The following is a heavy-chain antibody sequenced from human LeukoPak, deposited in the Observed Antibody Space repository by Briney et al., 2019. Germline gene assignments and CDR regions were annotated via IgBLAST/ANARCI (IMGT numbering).Heavy chain of an antibody. CDR3: VRSLSGYITDRLLDQ. V-gene: IGHV3-48*03. Sequence: PGGCLRLSCAVSGFSFSSFEMDWVRQAPGRGLEWVSYISKNFDTHYADYVKGRFTISRDNDRESLYLQMNSLRAEDSGVYYCVRSLSGYITDRLLDQWGQGALVTVSS. CDR1: GFSFSSFE. J-gene: IGHJ4*02. D-gene: IGHD5-12*01. CDR2: ISKNFDT.